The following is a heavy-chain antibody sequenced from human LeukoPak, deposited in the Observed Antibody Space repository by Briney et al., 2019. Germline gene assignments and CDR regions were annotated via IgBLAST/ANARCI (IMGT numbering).Heavy chain of an antibody. Sequence: PGGSLRLSCAASGFTFSNFWMTWVRQAPGKGLEWVAIIKQDGSQKYYVDSVKGRFTISRDNAKNTLYLQMDSLRAEDTAVYYCARDLNRRVFTDYWGQGTLVTVSS. V-gene: IGHV3-7*04. CDR3: ARDLNRRVFTDY. J-gene: IGHJ4*02. CDR1: GFTFSNFW. CDR2: IKQDGSQK.